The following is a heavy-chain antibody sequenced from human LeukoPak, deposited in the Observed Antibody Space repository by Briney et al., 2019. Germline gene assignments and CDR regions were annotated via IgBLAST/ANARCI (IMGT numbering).Heavy chain of an antibody. CDR1: GGSVSSGISY. V-gene: IGHV4-61*01. D-gene: IGHD6-13*01. J-gene: IGHJ4*02. CDR3: ARVPAAGTGHDY. Sequence: SETLSLTCSVSGGSVSSGISYWSWIRQPPGEGLEWIAYISDSGGSDYNPSLRGRVTISLDTSKNQFSLRLTSVTAADTAVYYCARVPAAGTGHDYWGQGTLVTVSS. CDR2: ISDSGGS.